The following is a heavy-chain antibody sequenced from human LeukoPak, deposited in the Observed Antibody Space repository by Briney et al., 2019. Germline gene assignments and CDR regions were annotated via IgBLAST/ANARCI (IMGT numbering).Heavy chain of an antibody. V-gene: IGHV4-34*01. Sequence: SETLSLTCAVSGGSFGSYYWTWIRQSPGNGLEWIGQIDHTGTTAYNPSLKTRVAISLDTSKTQFSVNVTSLTAADTAVYYCARGHWGGYNRFDYWGRGTQVTVSS. D-gene: IGHD5-24*01. CDR1: GGSFGSYY. CDR2: IDHTGTT. J-gene: IGHJ4*02. CDR3: ARGHWGGYNRFDY.